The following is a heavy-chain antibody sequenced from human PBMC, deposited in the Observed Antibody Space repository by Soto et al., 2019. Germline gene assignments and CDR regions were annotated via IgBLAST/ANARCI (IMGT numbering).Heavy chain of an antibody. Sequence: QVQLVQSGAEVKKPGSSVKVSCKASGGTFSSYAISWVRQAPGQGLEWMGGIIPIFGTANYAQKFQGRVTITADESTSTAYMELSSLRSEDTAVYYCSRGEGRWFGDYYGMDVWGQGTTVTVSS. J-gene: IGHJ6*02. D-gene: IGHD3-10*01. CDR2: IIPIFGTA. CDR1: GGTFSSYA. V-gene: IGHV1-69*01. CDR3: SRGEGRWFGDYYGMDV.